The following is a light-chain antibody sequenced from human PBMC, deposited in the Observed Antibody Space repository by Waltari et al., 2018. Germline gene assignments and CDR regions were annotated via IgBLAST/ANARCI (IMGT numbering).Light chain of an antibody. Sequence: QSVLTQPPSASGTPGQRVTISCSGSSSNIGSNYVYWYQQLPGTAPKLLIYRNNPRPSGVPDRVSGSKSGTSASLAISGLRSEDEADYYCAAWDDSLSGRVFGTGTKVTVL. V-gene: IGLV1-47*01. CDR2: RNN. J-gene: IGLJ1*01. CDR1: SSNIGSNY. CDR3: AAWDDSLSGRV.